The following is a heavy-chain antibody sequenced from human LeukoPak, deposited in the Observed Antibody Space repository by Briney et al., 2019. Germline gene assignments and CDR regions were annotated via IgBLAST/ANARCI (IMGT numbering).Heavy chain of an antibody. Sequence: GGSLRLSCVASGFTFSNYAMNWVRQAPGKGLEWVSAISGSGGSTYYADSVKGRFTISRDNSKNTVYLQMNSLRAEDTAVYYCAKDAVRTTAYWGQGTLVTVSS. J-gene: IGHJ4*02. CDR2: ISGSGGST. D-gene: IGHD4/OR15-4a*01. V-gene: IGHV3-23*01. CDR1: GFTFSNYA. CDR3: AKDAVRTTAY.